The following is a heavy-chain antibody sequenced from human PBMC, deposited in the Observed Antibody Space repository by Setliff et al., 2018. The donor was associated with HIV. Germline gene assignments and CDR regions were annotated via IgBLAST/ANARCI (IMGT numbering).Heavy chain of an antibody. D-gene: IGHD5-18*01. CDR1: GFTFSSYS. V-gene: IGHV3-48*04. Sequence: GGSLRLSCAASGFTFSSYSMNWVRQAPGKGLEWVSYISSSGSTVDYADSVQGRFTFSRVNAKNSLYLQMNSLRAEDTAVYYCARGYTYGSFDFWGRGTLVTSPQ. CDR2: ISSSGSTV. J-gene: IGHJ4*02. CDR3: ARGYTYGSFDF.